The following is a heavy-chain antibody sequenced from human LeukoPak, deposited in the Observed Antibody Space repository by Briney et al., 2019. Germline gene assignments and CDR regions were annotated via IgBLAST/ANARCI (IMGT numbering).Heavy chain of an antibody. CDR2: IYYSGST. CDR3: ARDTVTTGFDY. D-gene: IGHD4-17*01. V-gene: IGHV4-39*07. J-gene: IGHJ4*02. Sequence: PSETLSLTCTVSGGSISSSSYYWGWLRQPPGKGLEWIGSIYYSGSTYYNPSLKSRVTISVDTSKNQFSLKLSSVTAADTAVYYCARDTVTTGFDYWGQGTLVTVSS. CDR1: GGSISSSSYY.